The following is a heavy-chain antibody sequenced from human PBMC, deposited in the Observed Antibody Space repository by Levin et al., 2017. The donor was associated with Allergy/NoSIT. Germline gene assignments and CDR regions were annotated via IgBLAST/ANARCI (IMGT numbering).Heavy chain of an antibody. CDR1: GFTFSSYA. V-gene: IGHV3-23*01. CDR2: ISGSGGST. J-gene: IGHJ5*02. D-gene: IGHD6-13*01. Sequence: LPGGSLRLSCAASGFTFSSYAMSWVRQAPGKGLEWVSGISGSGGSTYHADSVKGRFTISRDNFKNTLYLQMNSLRAEDTAVYYCAKGGTTSLIAAAEATYVRFDPWGQGTLVTVSS. CDR3: AKGGTTSLIAAAEATYVRFDP.